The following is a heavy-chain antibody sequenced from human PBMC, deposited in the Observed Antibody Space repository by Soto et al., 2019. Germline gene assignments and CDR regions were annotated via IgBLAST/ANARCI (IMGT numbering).Heavy chain of an antibody. CDR3: TTDSSSFDGMDV. V-gene: IGHV3-73*01. CDR1: GFTFSGSA. J-gene: IGHJ6*02. D-gene: IGHD6-13*01. CDR2: IRSKANSYAT. Sequence: PGGSLRLSCAASGFTFSGSAMHWVRQASGKGLEWVGRIRSKANSYATAYAASVKGRFTISRDDSKNTAYLQMNSLKTEDTAVYYCTTDSSSFDGMDVWGQGTTVTVS.